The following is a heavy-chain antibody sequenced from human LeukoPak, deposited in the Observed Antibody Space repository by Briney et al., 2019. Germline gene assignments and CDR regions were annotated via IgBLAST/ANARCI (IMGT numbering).Heavy chain of an antibody. V-gene: IGHV1-18*01. CDR1: GYTFTSYG. CDR3: ARGRQPPNIYFFDY. J-gene: IGHJ4*02. D-gene: IGHD2/OR15-2a*01. CDR2: ISAYNGNT. Sequence: GASVKVSCKASGYTFTSYGISWVRQAPGQGLEWMGWISAYNGNTNYAQKLQGRVTMTTDTSTSTACMELRSLRSDDTAVYYCARGRQPPNIYFFDYWGQGTLVTVSS.